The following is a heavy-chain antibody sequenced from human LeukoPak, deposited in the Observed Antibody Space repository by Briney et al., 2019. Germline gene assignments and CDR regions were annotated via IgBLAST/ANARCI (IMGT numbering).Heavy chain of an antibody. CDR2: INPNTGGA. V-gene: IGHV1-2*02. CDR1: GYTFSGHY. J-gene: IGHJ4*02. CDR3: ARRPRYSSGNIDY. D-gene: IGHD6-19*01. Sequence: GASVRVSCKASGYTFSGHYIHWVRQAPGQGLEWMGWINPNTGGAHFTQSFQGRVTMTGDTSISTVYMELSRLRSDDTAVYYCARRPRYSSGNIDYWGQGTLVTVSS.